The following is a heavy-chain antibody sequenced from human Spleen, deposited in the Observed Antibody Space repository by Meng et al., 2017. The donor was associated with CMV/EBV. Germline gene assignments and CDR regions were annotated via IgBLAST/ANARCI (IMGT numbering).Heavy chain of an antibody. CDR2: IYYSGST. V-gene: IGHV4-31*03. Sequence: CTVSGGSIGSGGYYWSWIRQHPGRGLEWIGYIYYSGSTYYSPSLKSRVTISVDTSKNQFSLKLSSVTAADTAVYYCARERTGGVFDLWGRGTLVTVSS. J-gene: IGHJ2*01. CDR1: GGSIGSGGYY. D-gene: IGHD2-8*02. CDR3: ARERTGGVFDL.